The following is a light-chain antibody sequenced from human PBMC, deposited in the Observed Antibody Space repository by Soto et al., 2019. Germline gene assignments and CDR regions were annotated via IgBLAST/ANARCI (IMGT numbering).Light chain of an antibody. CDR1: QSVSSY. CDR2: DAS. J-gene: IGKJ3*01. CDR3: QQRSNWPLT. V-gene: IGKV3-11*01. Sequence: EIVLTQSPATLSSSPGERATLSCRASQSVSSYLAWYQQKPGQAPRLLIYDASNRATGIPARFSGSGSGTDFTLTISSLEPEDFAVYYCQQRSNWPLTFGPGTKVAIK.